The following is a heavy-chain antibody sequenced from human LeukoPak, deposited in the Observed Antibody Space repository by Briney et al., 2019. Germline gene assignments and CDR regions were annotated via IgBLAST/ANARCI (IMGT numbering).Heavy chain of an antibody. V-gene: IGHV1-8*03. CDR2: MNPNSGNT. D-gene: IGHD3-3*01. Sequence: ASVKVSCKASGYTFSSYDINWVRQATGQGLEWMGWMNPNSGNTGYAQKFQGRVTITRNTSISTAYMELSSLRSEDTAVYYCARGPLKSRSGWIIDFWSGYYSGWFDPWGQGTLVTVSS. J-gene: IGHJ5*02. CDR3: ARGPLKSRSGWIIDFWSGYYSGWFDP. CDR1: GYTFSSYD.